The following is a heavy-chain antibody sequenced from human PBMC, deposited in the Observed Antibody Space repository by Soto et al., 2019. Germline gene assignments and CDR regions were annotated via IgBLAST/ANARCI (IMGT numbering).Heavy chain of an antibody. CDR2: ISGSGGST. Sequence: EVQLLESGGGLVQPGGSLRLSCAASGFTFSSYAMNWVRQAPGEGLEWVSVISGSGGSTYYADSVKGRFTISRDNSKNTLYLQMNSLRAEDTAVYYCASRSSGWYFEYWGQGTLVTVSS. CDR1: GFTFSSYA. D-gene: IGHD6-19*01. J-gene: IGHJ4*02. CDR3: ASRSSGWYFEY. V-gene: IGHV3-23*01.